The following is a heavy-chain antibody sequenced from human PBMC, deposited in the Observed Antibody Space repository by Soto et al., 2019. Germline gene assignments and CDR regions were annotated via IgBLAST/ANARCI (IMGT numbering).Heavy chain of an antibody. CDR1: GGTFSSYS. Sequence: QVQLVQSGAEVKKPGSSVKVSCKASGGTFSSYSINWVRQAPGQGLEWMGEIIPIFGTANYAQKFQGRVTITADASTSTAYMQLSSLRSEDTAVYYCARDGGRHSVGIDYWGQGTLVSVSS. CDR3: ARDGGRHSVGIDY. D-gene: IGHD1-26*01. CDR2: IIPIFGTA. V-gene: IGHV1-69*01. J-gene: IGHJ4*02.